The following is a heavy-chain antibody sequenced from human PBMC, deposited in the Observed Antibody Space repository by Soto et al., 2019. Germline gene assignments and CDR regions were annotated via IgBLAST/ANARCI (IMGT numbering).Heavy chain of an antibody. CDR3: AREIRAMYYDFWSDRGYFDY. V-gene: IGHV3-48*03. CDR2: ISSSGSTI. Sequence: EVQLVESGGGLVQPGGSLRLSCAASGFTFSSYEMNWVRQAPGKGLEWVSYISSSGSTIYYADSVKGRFTISRDNAKNSLYLQMNSLRAEDTAVYYCAREIRAMYYDFWSDRGYFDYWGQGTLVTVSS. CDR1: GFTFSSYE. J-gene: IGHJ4*02. D-gene: IGHD3-3*01.